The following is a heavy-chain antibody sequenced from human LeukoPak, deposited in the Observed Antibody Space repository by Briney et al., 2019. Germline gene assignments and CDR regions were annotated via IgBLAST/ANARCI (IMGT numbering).Heavy chain of an antibody. Sequence: SETLSLTCTVSGGSISSHYWSWIRQPPGKGLEWIGYIYYSGSTNYNPSLKSRVTISVDTSKNQFSLKLSSVTAADTAVYYCAREGYYYGSGSYSYYYYYYMDVWGKGTTVTVSS. D-gene: IGHD3-10*01. CDR3: AREGYYYGSGSYSYYYYYYMDV. V-gene: IGHV4-59*11. CDR2: IYYSGST. CDR1: GGSISSHY. J-gene: IGHJ6*03.